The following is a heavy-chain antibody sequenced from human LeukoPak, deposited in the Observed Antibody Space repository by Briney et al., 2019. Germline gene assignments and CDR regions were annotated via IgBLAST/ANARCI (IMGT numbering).Heavy chain of an antibody. Sequence: SETLSLTCAVYGGSFSGYYWSWLRQPPGKGLEWIGEINHSGSTNYNPSLKSRVTISVDTSKNQFSLKLSSVTAADTAVYYCARGPETDYYDSSGWDNWFDPWGQGTLVTVSS. D-gene: IGHD3-22*01. J-gene: IGHJ5*02. CDR2: INHSGST. CDR1: GGSFSGYY. V-gene: IGHV4-34*01. CDR3: ARGPETDYYDSSGWDNWFDP.